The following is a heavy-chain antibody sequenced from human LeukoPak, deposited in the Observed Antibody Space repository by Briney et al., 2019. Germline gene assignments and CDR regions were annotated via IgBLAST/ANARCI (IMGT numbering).Heavy chain of an antibody. Sequence: SETLSLTCAVYGGSFSGYYWSWIRQPPGKGLEWIGEINHSGSTNYNPSLKSRVTISVDTSKNQFSLKLSSVTAADTAVYYCARGPNRIAARRVDYWGQGTLVTVSS. CDR3: ARGPNRIAARRVDY. CDR1: GGSFSGYY. J-gene: IGHJ4*02. V-gene: IGHV4-34*01. D-gene: IGHD6-6*01. CDR2: INHSGST.